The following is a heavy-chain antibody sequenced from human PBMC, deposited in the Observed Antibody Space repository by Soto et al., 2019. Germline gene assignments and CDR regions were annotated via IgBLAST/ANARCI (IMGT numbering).Heavy chain of an antibody. CDR1: GFTFSSYG. CDR2: IWYDGSNK. D-gene: IGHD5-12*01. CDR3: ALSRYSGYDWSYYYGMDV. V-gene: IGHV3-30*02. J-gene: IGHJ6*02. Sequence: GSLRLSCAASGFTFSSYGMHWVRQAPGKGLEWVAVIWYDGSNKYYADSVKGRFTISRDNSKNTLYLQMNSLRAEDTAVYYCALSRYSGYDWSYYYGMDVWGQGTTVTVSS.